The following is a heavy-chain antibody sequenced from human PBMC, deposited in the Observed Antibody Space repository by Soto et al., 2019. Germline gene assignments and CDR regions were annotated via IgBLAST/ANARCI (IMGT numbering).Heavy chain of an antibody. CDR2: INLRGGTT. CDR3: ARGPEDSDVPLWDY. V-gene: IGHV1-46*02. D-gene: IGHD1-26*01. Sequence: QVQLMQSGAEVRKPGASVRLSCETSGYNFNQYYIHWVRQAPGQGLEWMGIINLRGGTTEYAHKFRGRVTVTGDTSTKTAYMELRSLRSEDTAMYCCARGPEDSDVPLWDYWGQGTLVTVSS. CDR1: GYNFNQYY. J-gene: IGHJ4*02.